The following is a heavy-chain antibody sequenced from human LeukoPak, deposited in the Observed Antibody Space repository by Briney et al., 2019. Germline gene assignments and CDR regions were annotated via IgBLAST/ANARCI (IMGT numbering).Heavy chain of an antibody. Sequence: PSETLSLTCTVSGGSISSSSYYWSWIRQPPGKGLEWIGYIYYSGSTNYNPSLKSRVTISVDTSKNQFSLKLSSVTAADTAVYYCARDGGAAGDSFDYWGQGTLVTVSS. J-gene: IGHJ4*02. CDR3: ARDGGAAGDSFDY. CDR1: GGSISSSSYY. D-gene: IGHD6-13*01. V-gene: IGHV4-61*01. CDR2: IYYSGST.